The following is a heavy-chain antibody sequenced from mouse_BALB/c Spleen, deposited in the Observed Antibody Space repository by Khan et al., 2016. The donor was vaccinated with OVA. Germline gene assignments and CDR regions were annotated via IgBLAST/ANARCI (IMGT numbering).Heavy chain of an antibody. Sequence: EVTLEVSGPGLVKPSQSLSLTCTVTGYSITSGYGWNWIRQFPGNKLEWMGYISYSGSTNSNPSLKSRISITRDTSKNQFFLQLNSVTTEDTATYYCARTARIKYWGQGTTLTVSS. CDR2: ISYSGST. J-gene: IGHJ2*01. CDR3: ARTARIKY. CDR1: GYSITSGYG. V-gene: IGHV3-2*02. D-gene: IGHD1-2*01.